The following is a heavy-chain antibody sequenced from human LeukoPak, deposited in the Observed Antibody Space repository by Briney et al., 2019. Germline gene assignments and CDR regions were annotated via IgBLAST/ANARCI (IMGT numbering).Heavy chain of an antibody. V-gene: IGHV4-59*08. CDR1: GGSINNYY. D-gene: IGHD3-10*01. J-gene: IGHJ4*02. Sequence: SETLSLTCTTSGGSINNYYWSWIRQPPGKGLEWIGYIYYSGSTKYNPSLESRVTISVDTSKSQFSLKLSYVTASDTAVYYCARHYGSGTYPLDSWGQGTLVTVSS. CDR2: IYYSGST. CDR3: ARHYGSGTYPLDS.